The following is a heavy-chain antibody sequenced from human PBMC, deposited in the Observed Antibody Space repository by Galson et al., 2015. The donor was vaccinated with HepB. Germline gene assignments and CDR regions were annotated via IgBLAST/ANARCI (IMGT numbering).Heavy chain of an antibody. J-gene: IGHJ4*02. D-gene: IGHD2-8*02. CDR1: GFTFSSSG. Sequence: SLGLSCAASGFTFSSSGMHWVRQAPGKGLGWVAVIWYDGSNRYYADSVKGRFTISRDNSKNTLYLQMNSLRAEDTAVYYCARGRGVRGGVFFDYWGQGTLVTVSS. CDR3: ARGRGVRGGVFFDY. CDR2: IWYDGSNR. V-gene: IGHV3-33*01.